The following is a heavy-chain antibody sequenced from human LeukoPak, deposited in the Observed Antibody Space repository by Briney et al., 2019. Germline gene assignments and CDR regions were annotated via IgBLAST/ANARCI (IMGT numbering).Heavy chain of an antibody. Sequence: GGSLRLSCAASGFTVSSNYMSWVRQAPGKGLEWVSVIFGAGGTYYADSVKGRSTISRDNSKNTVYLQMNSLRAEDTAVYFCAREFVYGEPFDPWGQGTLVTVSS. V-gene: IGHV3-66*01. CDR3: AREFVYGEPFDP. D-gene: IGHD4-17*01. CDR2: IFGAGGT. CDR1: GFTVSSNY. J-gene: IGHJ5*02.